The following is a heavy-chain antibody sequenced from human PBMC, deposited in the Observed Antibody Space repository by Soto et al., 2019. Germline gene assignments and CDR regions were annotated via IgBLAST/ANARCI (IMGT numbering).Heavy chain of an antibody. CDR2: IYYSGST. Sequence: PSETLSLTCTVSGGSISTYYWSWIRHPPWKGLEWIGHIYYSGSTNYNPSLKSRVTISVDTSNNHFSLKLSSVTAADTAMYYCARSSPRVVSPWDYWGQGTLVTVSS. J-gene: IGHJ4*02. CDR1: GGSISTYY. V-gene: IGHV4-59*01. D-gene: IGHD3-3*01. CDR3: ARSSPRVVSPWDY.